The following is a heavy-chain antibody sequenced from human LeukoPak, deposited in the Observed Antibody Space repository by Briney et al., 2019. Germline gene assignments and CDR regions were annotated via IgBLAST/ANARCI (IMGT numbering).Heavy chain of an antibody. D-gene: IGHD3-10*01. CDR3: ARGFGSGSPKWFDP. V-gene: IGHV1-69*06. J-gene: IGHJ5*02. Sequence: ASVTVSCKASGGTFSSYAISWVRQAPGQGLEWMGGIIPIFGTANYAQKFQGRVTITADKSTSTAYMELSSLRSEDTAVYYCARGFGSGSPKWFDPWGQGTLVTVSS. CDR2: IIPIFGTA. CDR1: GGTFSSYA.